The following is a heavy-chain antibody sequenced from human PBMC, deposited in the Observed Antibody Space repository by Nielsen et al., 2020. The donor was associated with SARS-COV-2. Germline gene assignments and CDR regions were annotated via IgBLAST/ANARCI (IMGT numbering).Heavy chain of an antibody. D-gene: IGHD4-17*01. CDR3: ARHPGPYGDFNSGFDY. CDR2: IYPGDSDT. CDR1: GYSFTSYW. Sequence: GGSLRLSCKGSGYSFTSYWIGWVRQMPGKGLEWMGIIYPGDSDTRYSPSFQGQVTISADKSISTAYLQWSSLKASDTAMYYCARHPGPYGDFNSGFDYWGQGTLVTVSS. J-gene: IGHJ4*02. V-gene: IGHV5-51*01.